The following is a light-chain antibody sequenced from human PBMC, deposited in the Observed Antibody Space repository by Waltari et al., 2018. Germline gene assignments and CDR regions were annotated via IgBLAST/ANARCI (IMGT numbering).Light chain of an antibody. CDR2: GAS. J-gene: IGKJ1*01. Sequence: EIVMTQSPATLSVSPGERATLSCRARQSVSSNLAWYPQKPGQAPSLLIYGASTRATCIPARFSGSVSETECTLTISSLQSEDFAVYYCHQYNNWPPKTFGQGTKVEIK. CDR3: HQYNNWPPKT. CDR1: QSVSSN. V-gene: IGKV3-15*01.